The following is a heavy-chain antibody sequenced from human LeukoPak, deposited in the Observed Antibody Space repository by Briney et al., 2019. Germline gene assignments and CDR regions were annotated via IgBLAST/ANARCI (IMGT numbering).Heavy chain of an antibody. J-gene: IGHJ5*02. CDR1: GGSFSGYY. CDR3: ARGRATFYYGSFAP. CDR2: MNHSGGT. V-gene: IGHV4-34*01. D-gene: IGHD3-10*01. Sequence: PSETLSLTCAVSGGSFSGYYWSWISQPPGKGMEWIGEMNHSGGTNYNPSLKSRATMSVDTSKNQVSLKVTSVTAADTAVYFCARGRATFYYGSFAPWGQGTQVTVPS.